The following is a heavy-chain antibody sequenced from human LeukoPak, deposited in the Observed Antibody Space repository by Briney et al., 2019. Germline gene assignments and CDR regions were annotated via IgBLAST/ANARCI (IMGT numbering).Heavy chain of an antibody. J-gene: IGHJ3*02. CDR1: GGSFSGYY. D-gene: IGHD5-24*01. CDR3: ARGRRWLQPGAFDI. Sequence: PSETLSLTRAVYGGSFSGYYWSWIRQPPGKGLEWIGEINHSGSTNYNPSLKSRVTISVDTSKNQFSLKLSSVTAADTAVYYCARGRRWLQPGAFDIWGQGTMVTVSS. V-gene: IGHV4-34*01. CDR2: INHSGST.